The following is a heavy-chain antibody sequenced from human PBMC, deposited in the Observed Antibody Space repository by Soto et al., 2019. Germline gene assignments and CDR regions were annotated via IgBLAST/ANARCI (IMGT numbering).Heavy chain of an antibody. V-gene: IGHV3-30*18. CDR1: GFTFSSYG. D-gene: IGHD2-8*01. CDR3: AKELFDTNGVDF. Sequence: GGSLRLSCVASGFTFSSYGMHWVRQAPGKGLEWVAVISYDGSNKYYPDSVKGRFTISRDNSKNTLYLQMNSLRAEDTAVYYCAKELFDTNGVDFWGQGTLVTSPQ. J-gene: IGHJ4*02. CDR2: ISYDGSNK.